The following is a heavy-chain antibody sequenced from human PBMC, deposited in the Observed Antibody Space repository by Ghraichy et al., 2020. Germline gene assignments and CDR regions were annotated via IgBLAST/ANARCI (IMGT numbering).Heavy chain of an antibody. CDR3: ARDGIAAADRYWYFDL. V-gene: IGHV4-59*01. J-gene: IGHJ2*01. D-gene: IGHD6-13*01. CDR2: IYYSGST. Sequence: SETLSLTCTVSGGSISSYYWSWIRQPPGKGLEWIGYIYYSGSTNYNPSLKSRVTISVDTSKNQFSLKLSSVTAADTAVYYCARDGIAAADRYWYFDLWGRGTLVTVSS. CDR1: GGSISSYY.